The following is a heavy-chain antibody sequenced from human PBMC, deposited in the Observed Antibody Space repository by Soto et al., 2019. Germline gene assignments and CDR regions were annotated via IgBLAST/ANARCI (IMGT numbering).Heavy chain of an antibody. D-gene: IGHD3-16*01. CDR2: IDHSGGT. V-gene: IGHV4-34*01. CDR3: ARGRLGGAAN. CDR1: GGSFSGYY. Sequence: QVQLQQWGAGLSKPSETLSLTCAVYGGSFSGYYWSWIRQPPGKGLEWIGEIDHSGGTNYNPSLKXRVTISVDTSKNQFSLRLSSVTAADTATYYCARGRLGGAANWGQGTLVTVSS. J-gene: IGHJ4*02.